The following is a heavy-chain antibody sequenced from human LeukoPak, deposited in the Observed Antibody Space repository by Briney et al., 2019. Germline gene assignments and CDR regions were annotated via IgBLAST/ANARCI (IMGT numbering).Heavy chain of an antibody. CDR3: ARDGLHRLSGYGGWFDP. D-gene: IGHD3-22*01. CDR1: GCIFANYG. CDR2: VSGYNGNT. Sequence: GASVKVSCKASGCIFANYGIAWVRQAPGHGLEWMGWVSGYNGNTHYAQKLQGRVSMTADKSTSTVYMELRSLRSDDTAVYYCARDGLHRLSGYGGWFDPWGQGTLVSVSS. V-gene: IGHV1-18*01. J-gene: IGHJ5*02.